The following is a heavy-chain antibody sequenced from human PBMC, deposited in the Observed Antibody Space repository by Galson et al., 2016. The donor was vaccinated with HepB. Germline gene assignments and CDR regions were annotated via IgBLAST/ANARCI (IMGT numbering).Heavy chain of an antibody. J-gene: IGHJ6*04. V-gene: IGHV3-9*01. CDR1: GFSVDDRA. CDR2: ITWDGDNT. Sequence: SLRLSCAASGFSVDDRAMHWVRQAPGKGLEWVSGITWDGDNTVYADSVKGRFTISRDNAKNSLYLDMSSLRPEDTALYYCAKDTTEGYYGMDVWGKGTRSPSLQ. CDR3: AKDTTEGYYGMDV.